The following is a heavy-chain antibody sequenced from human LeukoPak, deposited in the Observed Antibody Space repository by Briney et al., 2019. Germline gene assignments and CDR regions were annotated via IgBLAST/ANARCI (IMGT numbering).Heavy chain of an antibody. CDR3: AKQRDYSSSWYDPNLDY. CDR1: GFTFSIDG. V-gene: IGHV3-33*06. D-gene: IGHD6-13*01. Sequence: GRSLRLSCAASGFTFSIDGMHWVRQAAGNGLEYGAVIWYDGSKKYYADSVKGRFTISIDNSKYSLYLQMRSMRAEDTAVYYCAKQRDYSSSWYDPNLDYWGQGTLVTVSS. CDR2: IWYDGSKK. J-gene: IGHJ4*02.